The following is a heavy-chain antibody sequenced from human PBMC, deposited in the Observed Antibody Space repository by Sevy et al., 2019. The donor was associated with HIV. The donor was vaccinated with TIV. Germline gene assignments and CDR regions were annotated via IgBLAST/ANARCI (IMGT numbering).Heavy chain of an antibody. CDR3: AKEYYDFWSGYPNWFDP. Sequence: GGSLRLSCAASGFTFSSYAMSWVRQAPGKGLEWVSAISGSGGSTYYADSVKGRFTISRDNSKNTLYLQMNSLRAEDKAVFYCAKEYYDFWSGYPNWFDPWGQGTLVTVSS. CDR1: GFTFSSYA. J-gene: IGHJ5*02. CDR2: ISGSGGST. V-gene: IGHV3-23*01. D-gene: IGHD3-3*01.